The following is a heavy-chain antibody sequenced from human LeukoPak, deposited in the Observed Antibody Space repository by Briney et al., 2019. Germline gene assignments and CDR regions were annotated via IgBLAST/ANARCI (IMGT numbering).Heavy chain of an antibody. J-gene: IGHJ4*02. CDR3: ARTIFGVPNYFDY. V-gene: IGHV4-59*08. CDR2: IYYSGST. Sequence: PSETLSLTCTVSGGSISGYYWSWIRQPPGKGLEWIGYIYYSGSTNYNPSLKSRVTISVDTSKNQFSLKLSSVTAADTAVYYCARTIFGVPNYFDYWGQGPLVTVSS. D-gene: IGHD3-3*01. CDR1: GGSISGYY.